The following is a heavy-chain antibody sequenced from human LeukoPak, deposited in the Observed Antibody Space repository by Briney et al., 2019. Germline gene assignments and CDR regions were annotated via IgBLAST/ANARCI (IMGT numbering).Heavy chain of an antibody. D-gene: IGHD6-13*01. CDR1: GFTFSSYG. Sequence: GGSLRLSCAASGFTFSSYGMHWVRQAPGKGLEWVAVISYDGSNKYYVDSVKGRFTVSRDNAKNSLYLQMNSLRAEDTAVYYCARSGYSSSWYARYFQHWGQGTLVTVSS. CDR2: ISYDGSNK. J-gene: IGHJ1*01. V-gene: IGHV3-30*03. CDR3: ARSGYSSSWYARYFQH.